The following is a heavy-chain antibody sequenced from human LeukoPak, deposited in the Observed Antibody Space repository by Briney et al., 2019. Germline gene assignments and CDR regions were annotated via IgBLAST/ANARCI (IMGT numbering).Heavy chain of an antibody. CDR1: GYTFTGYY. D-gene: IGHD6-6*01. J-gene: IGHJ3*02. Sequence: GASVKVSCKASGYTFTGYYMHWVRQAPGQGLEWMGWINPNSGGTNHAQKFQGRVTMTRDTSISTAYMELSRLRSDDTAVYYCARDRKYSSSSRAFDIWGQGTMVTVSS. CDR2: INPNSGGT. V-gene: IGHV1-2*02. CDR3: ARDRKYSSSSRAFDI.